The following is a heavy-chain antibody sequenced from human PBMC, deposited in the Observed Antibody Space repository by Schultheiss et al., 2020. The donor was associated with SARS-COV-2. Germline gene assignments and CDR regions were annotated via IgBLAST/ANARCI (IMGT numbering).Heavy chain of an antibody. V-gene: IGHV4-31*03. CDR3: ARDSLMGYLSWFDP. Sequence: SQTLSLTCTVSGGSISSGGYYWSWIRQYPGKGLEWIGYIYYSGSTHYNPSLKSRVTISVDTSNNQFSLKLSSVTAADTAVYYCARDSLMGYLSWFDPWGQGTLVTVSS. J-gene: IGHJ5*02. D-gene: IGHD2-15*01. CDR1: GGSISSGGYY. CDR2: IYYSGST.